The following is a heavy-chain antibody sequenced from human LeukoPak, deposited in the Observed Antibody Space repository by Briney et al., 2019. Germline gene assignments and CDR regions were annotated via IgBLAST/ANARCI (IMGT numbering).Heavy chain of an antibody. V-gene: IGHV3-49*02. D-gene: IGHD1-1*01. J-gene: IGHJ4*02. CDR1: GFTFGGYL. CDR3: VSTTQQQLTN. CDR2: IRSQEYGGTT. Sequence: QPGRSLRLSCIGSGFTFGGYLMSWVRQAPGKGLEWVGFIRSQEYGGTTESAASVKDRFIISRDDSKSVAYLQMDSLKTEDTAVYYCVSTTQQQLTNWGQGTLVTVSS.